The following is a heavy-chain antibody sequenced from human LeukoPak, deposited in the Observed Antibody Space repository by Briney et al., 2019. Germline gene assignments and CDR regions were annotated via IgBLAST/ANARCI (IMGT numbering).Heavy chain of an antibody. D-gene: IGHD3-10*02. CDR3: GRRAKLLWKTFYYIWGTKVGSTP. CDR1: GGTFSGYY. Sequence: SETLSLTCAVYGGTFSGYYWSWVRQPPGKGLEWIAEINHSGYTNYNPSLKSRVTISVDTSKNQFSLKLTSVTAADTAVYYCGRRAKLLWKTFYYIWGTKVGSTPGGGGPLATVPS. V-gene: IGHV4-34*01. CDR2: INHSGYT. J-gene: IGHJ4*02.